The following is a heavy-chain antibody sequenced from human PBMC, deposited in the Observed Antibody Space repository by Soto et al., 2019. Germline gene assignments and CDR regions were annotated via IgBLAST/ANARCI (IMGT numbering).Heavy chain of an antibody. CDR3: TRGSRGSGSYDY. CDR1: GFTFGDYA. Sequence: GGSLRLSCTASGFTFGDYAMSWFRQAPGKGLEWVGFIRSKAYGGTKEYASSVKCRFTISRDDSKSIAYLQMNSLKTEDTAVYYCTRGSRGSGSYDYWGQGTLVTVSS. CDR2: IRSKAYGGTK. J-gene: IGHJ4*02. D-gene: IGHD3-10*01. V-gene: IGHV3-49*03.